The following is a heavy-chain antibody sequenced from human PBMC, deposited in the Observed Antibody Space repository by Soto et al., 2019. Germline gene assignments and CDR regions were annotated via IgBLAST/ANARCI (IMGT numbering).Heavy chain of an antibody. CDR2: IYYSGST. Sequence: SETLSLTCTVSGGSISSYYWSWIRQPPGKGLEWIGYIYYSGSTNYNPSLKSRVTISVDTSKNQFSLKLSSVTAADTAVYYCARGRDFWSGYSHPIDYWGQGTLVTVSS. D-gene: IGHD3-3*01. CDR1: GGSISSYY. V-gene: IGHV4-59*08. J-gene: IGHJ4*02. CDR3: ARGRDFWSGYSHPIDY.